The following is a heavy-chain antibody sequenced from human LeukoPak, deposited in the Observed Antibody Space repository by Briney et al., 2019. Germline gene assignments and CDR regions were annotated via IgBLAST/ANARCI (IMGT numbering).Heavy chain of an antibody. D-gene: IGHD3-3*01. CDR3: ATPVPLWSGYYRGAFDI. V-gene: IGHV1-24*01. Sequence: ASVSVSCKVSGYTLTELSMHWVRQAPGKGLEWMGGFDPEDGETIYAQKFQGRVTMTEDTSTDTAYMELSSLRSEDTAVYYCATPVPLWSGYYRGAFDIWGQGTMVTVSS. CDR2: FDPEDGET. CDR1: GYTLTELS. J-gene: IGHJ3*02.